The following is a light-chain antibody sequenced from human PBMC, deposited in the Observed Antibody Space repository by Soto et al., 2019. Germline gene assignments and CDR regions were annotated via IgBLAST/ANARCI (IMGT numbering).Light chain of an antibody. V-gene: IGLV2-14*03. CDR2: DVS. J-gene: IGLJ1*01. CDR1: SSDVGGYNY. CDR3: SSYTTSNTRQIV. Sequence: QSVLTQPASVSGSPGQSITISCTGTSSDVGGYNYVSWYQHHPGKAPKLLIYDVSNRPSGISNRFSGSKSDNTASLTISGLQPEDEADYSCSSYTTSNTRQIVFGTGTKVTV.